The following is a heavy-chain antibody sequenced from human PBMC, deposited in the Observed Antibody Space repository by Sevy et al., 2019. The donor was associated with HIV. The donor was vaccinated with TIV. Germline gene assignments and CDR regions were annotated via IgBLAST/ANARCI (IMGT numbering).Heavy chain of an antibody. J-gene: IGHJ4*02. D-gene: IGHD7-27*01. CDR2: ISSSSSYI. CDR3: ASLMGKDY. V-gene: IGHV3-21*01. Sequence: GGSLRLSCEASGFSFSDYTMTWVRQAPGKGLEWVSSISSSSSYIYYADSVKGRFTISRDNAKNSLYLQMNSLRAEDTAVYYCASLMGKDYWGQGTLVTVSS. CDR1: GFSFSDYT.